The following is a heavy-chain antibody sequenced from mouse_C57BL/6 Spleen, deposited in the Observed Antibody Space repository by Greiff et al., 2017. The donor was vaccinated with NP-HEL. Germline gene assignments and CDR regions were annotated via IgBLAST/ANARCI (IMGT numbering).Heavy chain of an antibody. Sequence: VQLQQSGPELVKPGASVKISCKASGYAFSSSWMNWVKQRPGKGLEWIGRIYPGDGDTNYNGKFKGKATLTADKSFSTAYMQLSSLTSEDSAVYFCARSGYGSSLYFDYWGQGTTLTVSS. CDR2: IYPGDGDT. D-gene: IGHD1-1*01. CDR1: GYAFSSSW. V-gene: IGHV1-82*01. J-gene: IGHJ2*01. CDR3: ARSGYGSSLYFDY.